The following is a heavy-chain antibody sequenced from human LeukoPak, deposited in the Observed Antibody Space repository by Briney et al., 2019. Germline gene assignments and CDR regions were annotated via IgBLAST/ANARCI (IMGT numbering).Heavy chain of an antibody. CDR1: GFTFSSYW. V-gene: IGHV3-7*04. J-gene: IGHJ6*02. D-gene: IGHD3-10*01. CDR3: ARAEGRFGEPHYYYVMDV. Sequence: GGSLRPSCAASGFTFSSYWMSWVRQDPGDGLGWVTNIKREGSEINYVDSVKSRFNISRDHAKNSLYLQMNSLRAEDTAVYYCARAEGRFGEPHYYYVMDVWGQGTRSPSP. CDR2: IKREGSEI.